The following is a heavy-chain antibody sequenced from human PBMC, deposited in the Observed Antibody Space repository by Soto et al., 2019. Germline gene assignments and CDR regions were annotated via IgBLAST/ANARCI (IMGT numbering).Heavy chain of an antibody. CDR1: GGSISSSSYY. V-gene: IGHV4-39*07. Sequence: PSETLSLTCTVSGGSISSSSYYWGWIRQPPGKGLEWIGSIYYSGSTYYNPSLKSRVTISVDTSKNQFSLILSSVTAADTAVYYCATSLQGLGDYANWFDPWGQGTLVTVSS. D-gene: IGHD4-17*01. CDR2: IYYSGST. J-gene: IGHJ5*02. CDR3: ATSLQGLGDYANWFDP.